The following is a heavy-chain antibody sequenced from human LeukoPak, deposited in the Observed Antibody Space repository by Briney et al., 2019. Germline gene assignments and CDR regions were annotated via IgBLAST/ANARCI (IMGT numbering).Heavy chain of an antibody. V-gene: IGHV1-46*01. CDR1: GYTFTS. J-gene: IGHJ6*03. CDR2: INPSGGST. CDR3: ARVAAEVVGVPGAIGFGWLRRDYYYMDV. D-gene: IGHD2-2*02. Sequence: ASVKVSCKASGYTFTSLHWVRQAPGEGLEWIGIINPSGGSTSYAQKFQGRVTMTRDMSTSTVYTELSSLRSEDTAVYYCARVAAEVVGVPGAIGFGWLRRDYYYMDVWGKGTTVTVSS.